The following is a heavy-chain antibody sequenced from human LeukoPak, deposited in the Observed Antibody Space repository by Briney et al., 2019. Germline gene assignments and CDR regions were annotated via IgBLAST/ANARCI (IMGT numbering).Heavy chain of an antibody. CDR1: GCPISSGGYY. J-gene: IGHJ5*02. D-gene: IGHD4-17*01. Sequence: SQTLSLTCTVSGCPISSGGYYWSWIRQHPGKGLEWIGYIYYSGSTYYNPSLKSRVTISVDTSKNQFSLKLSSVTAADTAAYYCARDYGDSGLGWFDPWGQGTLVTVSS. V-gene: IGHV4-31*03. CDR3: ARDYGDSGLGWFDP. CDR2: IYYSGST.